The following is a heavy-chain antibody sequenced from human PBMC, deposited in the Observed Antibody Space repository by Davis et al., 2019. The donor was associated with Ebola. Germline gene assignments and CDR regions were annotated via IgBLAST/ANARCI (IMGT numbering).Heavy chain of an antibody. J-gene: IGHJ6*02. Sequence: GESLKISCAASGFTFSSYSMNWVRQAPGKGLEWVSSISSSSSYIYYADSVKGRFTISRDNSKNTLYLQMNSLRAEDTAVYYCARGTHGSFGWELNYYYGMDVWGQGTTVTVSS. CDR1: GFTFSSYS. CDR3: ARGTHGSFGWELNYYYGMDV. D-gene: IGHD1-26*01. V-gene: IGHV3-21*01. CDR2: ISSSSSYI.